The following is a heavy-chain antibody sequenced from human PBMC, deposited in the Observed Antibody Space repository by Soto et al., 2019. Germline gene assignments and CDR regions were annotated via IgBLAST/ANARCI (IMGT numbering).Heavy chain of an antibody. CDR1: GYTLTSYG. V-gene: IGHV1-18*01. D-gene: IGHD6-25*01. Sequence: ASVKVSCKASGYTLTSYGISWVRQAPGQGLEWMGWISAYNGNTNYAQKLQGRVTGTTGPTKGTAYGELSNLRSDDKAVYYCSRDFVVPKSGPLSYISGPAWFDPWGQETLVTVSS. CDR3: SRDFVVPKSGPLSYISGPAWFDP. CDR2: ISAYNGNT. J-gene: IGHJ5*02.